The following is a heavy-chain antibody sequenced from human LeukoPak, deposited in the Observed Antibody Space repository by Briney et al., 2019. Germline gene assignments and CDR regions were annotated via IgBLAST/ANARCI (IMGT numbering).Heavy chain of an antibody. CDR2: ISSSSSYI. V-gene: IGHV3-21*01. Sequence: GGSLRLSCAASGFTFSSYSMNWVRQAPGKGLEWVSFISSSSSYIYYADSVKGRFTISRDNAKNSLYLQMNSLRAEDTAVYYCARDLRNYIFDYWGQGTLVTVSS. CDR3: ARDLRNYIFDY. D-gene: IGHD1-7*01. CDR1: GFTFSSYS. J-gene: IGHJ4*02.